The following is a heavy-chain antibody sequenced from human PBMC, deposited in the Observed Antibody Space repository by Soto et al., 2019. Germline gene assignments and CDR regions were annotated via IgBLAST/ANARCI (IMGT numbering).Heavy chain of an antibody. CDR3: ARILGYCSGGSCDY. D-gene: IGHD2-15*01. J-gene: IGHJ4*02. CDR2: INAGNGNT. CDR1: GYTLTSYA. Sequence: ASVKVSCKASGYTLTSYAIHWVRQAPGQRLEWMGWINAGNGNTKYSQKFQGRVTITRDTSASTAYMELSSLRSEDTALYYCARILGYCSGGSCDYWGQGTLVTVSS. V-gene: IGHV1-3*01.